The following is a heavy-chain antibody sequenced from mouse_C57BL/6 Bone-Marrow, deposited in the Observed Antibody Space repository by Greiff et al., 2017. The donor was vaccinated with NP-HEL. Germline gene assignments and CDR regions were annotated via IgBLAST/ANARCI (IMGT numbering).Heavy chain of an antibody. D-gene: IGHD1-1*01. V-gene: IGHV1-82*01. CDR3: AIVADDY. Sequence: QVQLQQSGPELVKPGASVKISCKASGYAFSSSWMNWVKQRPGKGLEWIGRIYPGDGDTNYNGKFKGKATLTADKSSSTAYMQLSSLTSEDSAVYFCAIVADDYWGQGTTLTVSS. CDR1: GYAFSSSW. J-gene: IGHJ2*01. CDR2: IYPGDGDT.